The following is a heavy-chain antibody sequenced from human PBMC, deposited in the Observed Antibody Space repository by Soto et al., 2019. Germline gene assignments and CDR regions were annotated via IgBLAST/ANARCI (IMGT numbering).Heavy chain of an antibody. D-gene: IGHD3-9*01. CDR3: ARVGTGSSTPLDI. J-gene: IGHJ3*02. CDR1: GFMFTRST. CDR2: ITSASDYI. V-gene: IGHV3-21*01. Sequence: EVDLVESGGDLVKPGGSLRLSCVASGFMFTRSTMNWVRQAPGKGLEWVSSITSASDYIFYADLVKGRFTISRDNAKNSLYLQMNSLRAEDTAVYYCARVGTGSSTPLDIWGQGTMVTVSS.